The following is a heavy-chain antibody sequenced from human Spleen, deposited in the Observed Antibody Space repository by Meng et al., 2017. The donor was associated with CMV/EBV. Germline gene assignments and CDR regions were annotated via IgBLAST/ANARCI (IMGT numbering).Heavy chain of an antibody. J-gene: IGHJ4*02. CDR1: GFTLSGSA. Sequence: GESLKISCAASGFTLSGSAVHWVRQASGKGLEWVGRIRTKANSYATGYAASVKGRFTISRDDSKNTAYLQMNSLRAEDTAVYYCAKGSVGSSGWLNFDYWGQGTLVTVSS. CDR2: IRTKANSYAT. D-gene: IGHD6-19*01. CDR3: AKGSVGSSGWLNFDY. V-gene: IGHV3-73*01.